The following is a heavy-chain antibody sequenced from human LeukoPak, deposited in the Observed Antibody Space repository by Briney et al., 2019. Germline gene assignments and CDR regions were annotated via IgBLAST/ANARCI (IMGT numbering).Heavy chain of an antibody. D-gene: IGHD2-21*01. Sequence: PGGSLRLSCAASGFTVNRTYMSWVRQAPGKGLEWVGRIRSKAERDVTEYAASVRGRFSVSRDDSTNSLYLQMNSLKSEDTAVYYCLRDGYSSYWGQGTLVTVSP. CDR3: LRDGYSSY. V-gene: IGHV3-72*01. CDR2: IRSKAERDVT. CDR1: GFTVNRTY. J-gene: IGHJ4*02.